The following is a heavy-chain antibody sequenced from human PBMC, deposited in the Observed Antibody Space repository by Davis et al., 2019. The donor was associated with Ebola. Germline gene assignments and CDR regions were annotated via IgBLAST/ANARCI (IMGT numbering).Heavy chain of an antibody. D-gene: IGHD3-10*01. CDR3: ARSITMVRGAQTYYYYGMDV. J-gene: IGHJ6*02. V-gene: IGHV1-2*02. CDR1: GYTFIDFY. CDR2: MNPKNGGT. Sequence: AASVKVSCKASGYTFIDFYIHWVRQAPGQGLEWMGWMNPKNGGTNYAQKFQGRVTMTRDTSISTAYMELSRLRSDDTAVYYCARSITMVRGAQTYYYYGMDVWGQGTTVTVSS.